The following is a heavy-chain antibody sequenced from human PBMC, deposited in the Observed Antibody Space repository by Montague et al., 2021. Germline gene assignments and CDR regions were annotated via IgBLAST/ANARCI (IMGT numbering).Heavy chain of an antibody. Sequence: SETLSLTCTVSGGSISSTSYYWGWIRQPPGTGLEWIGRIYYRGSTYYNPSLKSRVTISADTSKNQFSLRLRSVTAADTALYYCARRMGFVVVTGHDAFDIWGRGTMVTVSS. J-gene: IGHJ3*02. CDR1: GGSISSTSYY. D-gene: IGHD2-21*02. CDR3: ARRMGFVVVTGHDAFDI. V-gene: IGHV4-39*01. CDR2: IYYRGST.